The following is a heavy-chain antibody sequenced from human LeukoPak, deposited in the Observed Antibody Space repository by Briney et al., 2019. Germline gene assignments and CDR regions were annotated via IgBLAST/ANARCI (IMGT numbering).Heavy chain of an antibody. CDR2: ISYDGSNK. D-gene: IGHD2-8*02. V-gene: IGHV3-30*18. CDR1: GFTLSSYG. J-gene: IGHJ4*02. Sequence: GGSLRLSCAASGFTLSSYGMHWVRQAPGKGLEWVAVISYDGSNKYYADSVKGRFTISRDNSKNTLYLQMNSLRAEDTAVYYCAKDQGLSSAFVLVVGLFDYWGQGTLVTVSS. CDR3: AKDQGLSSAFVLVVGLFDY.